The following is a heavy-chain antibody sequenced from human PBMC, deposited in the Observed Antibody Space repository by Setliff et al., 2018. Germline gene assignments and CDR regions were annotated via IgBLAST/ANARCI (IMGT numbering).Heavy chain of an antibody. Sequence: ASVKVSCKTSGYAFITFGMSWVRQAPGQGLECMGWMSPVYGIANYARKFQGRVTLTADTSTTTAYLELTSLRDDDTAVYYCVRGPGPSVVVAIPFDHWGQGSLVTVSS. CDR3: VRGPGPSVVVAIPFDH. V-gene: IGHV1-18*01. CDR1: GYAFITFG. D-gene: IGHD5-12*01. CDR2: MSPVYGIA. J-gene: IGHJ4*02.